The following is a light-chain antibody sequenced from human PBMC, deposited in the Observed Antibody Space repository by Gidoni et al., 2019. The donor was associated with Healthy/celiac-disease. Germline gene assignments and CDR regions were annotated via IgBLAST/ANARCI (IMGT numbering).Light chain of an antibody. Sequence: QSALTQPPSVSWSPGQSVTISCTGTSSDVGSYNRVSWYQQPPGTAPKLMIYEVSNRPSGVHDRFSGSKSGNTASLTISGRQAEDEADYYCSLYTSSSTLVFGGGTKLTVL. CDR3: SLYTSSSTLV. J-gene: IGLJ2*01. V-gene: IGLV2-18*01. CDR2: EVS. CDR1: SSDVGSYNR.